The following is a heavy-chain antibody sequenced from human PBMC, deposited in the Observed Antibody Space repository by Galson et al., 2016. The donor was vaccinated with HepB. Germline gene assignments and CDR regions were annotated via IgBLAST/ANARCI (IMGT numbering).Heavy chain of an antibody. Sequence: SLRLSCAASGFTVSDYPMHWVRQAPGKGLEWVAIISYDGSYKNYAASVEGRFTISRDIFKNTHYLQMNSLRPKNTALYYCSRVASLASYCTYTSCAHFDYWGQGALVTVSS. CDR2: ISYDGSYK. CDR3: SRVASLASYCTYTSCAHFDY. J-gene: IGHJ4*02. CDR1: GFTVSDYP. V-gene: IGHV3-30*04. D-gene: IGHD2-2*01.